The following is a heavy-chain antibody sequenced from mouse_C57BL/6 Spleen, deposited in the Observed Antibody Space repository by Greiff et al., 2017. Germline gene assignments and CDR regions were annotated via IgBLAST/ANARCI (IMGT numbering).Heavy chain of an antibody. J-gene: IGHJ4*01. CDR1: GYTFTSYW. CDR2: INPSNGGT. D-gene: IGHD1-1*01. Sequence: VQLQQPGTELVKPGASVKLSCKASGYTFTSYWMHWVKQRPGQGLEWIGNINPSNGGTNYNEKFKSKATLTVDKSSSTAYMQLSSLTSEDSAVYYGARRPITTVVAPYAMDYWGQGTSVTVSS. V-gene: IGHV1-53*01. CDR3: ARRPITTVVAPYAMDY.